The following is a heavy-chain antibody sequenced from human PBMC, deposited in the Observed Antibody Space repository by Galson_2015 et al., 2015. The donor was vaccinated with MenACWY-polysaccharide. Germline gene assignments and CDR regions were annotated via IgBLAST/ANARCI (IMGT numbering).Heavy chain of an antibody. V-gene: IGHV1-46*01. CDR3: ARLADILTGYSHDDVDI. D-gene: IGHD3-9*01. J-gene: IGHJ3*02. Sequence: SVKLSCKASEYTFTNFYIRWVRQAPGKGLEWMGQISPTDGTTTYAQKFQGRVTVTRDTSTSTVYMELSSLRSEDTAVFYCARLADILTGYSHDDVDIWGQGTMVTVSS. CDR2: ISPTDGTT. CDR1: EYTFTNFY.